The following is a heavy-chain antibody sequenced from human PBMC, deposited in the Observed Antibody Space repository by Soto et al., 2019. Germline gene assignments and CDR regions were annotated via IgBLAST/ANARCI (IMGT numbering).Heavy chain of an antibody. Sequence: PGGSLRLSCVASGFTFSNYNMNWVRPAPGKGLEWVSHISGTGVYIHYADAVKGRFTISRDNAKSSVYLQMNSLRAEDTAVYYCAREGALKPFSSWGQGALVTVSS. J-gene: IGHJ5*02. CDR2: ISGTGVYI. CDR1: GFTFSNYN. V-gene: IGHV3-21*01. CDR3: AREGALKPFSS.